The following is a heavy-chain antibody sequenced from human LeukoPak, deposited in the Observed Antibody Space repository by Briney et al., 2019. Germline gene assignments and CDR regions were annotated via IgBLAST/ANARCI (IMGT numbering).Heavy chain of an antibody. J-gene: IGHJ4*02. V-gene: IGHV3-23*01. CDR3: AKAQQWLVLSYFDY. D-gene: IGHD6-19*01. Sequence: GGSLRLSCAASGFTFSSYAMSWVRQAPGKGLEWVSAISGSGGSTYYADSVKGRFTISRDNSKNTLYLQMNSLRAEGTAVYYCAKAQQWLVLSYFDYWGQGTLVTVSS. CDR2: ISGSGGST. CDR1: GFTFSSYA.